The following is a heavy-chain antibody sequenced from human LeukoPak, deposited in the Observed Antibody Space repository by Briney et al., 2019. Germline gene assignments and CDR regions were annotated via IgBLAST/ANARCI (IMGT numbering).Heavy chain of an antibody. CDR3: AKKKGGDGNFDY. D-gene: IGHD3-16*01. V-gene: IGHV3-33*06. Sequence: GGSLRLSCAASGFTFGSYGIHWVRQAPGKGLEWVAVIWYDGSNKYYADSVKGRFTISRDNSKNTLYLQMNSLRAEDTAVYYCAKKKGGDGNFDYWGQGTLVTVSS. J-gene: IGHJ4*02. CDR2: IWYDGSNK. CDR1: GFTFGSYG.